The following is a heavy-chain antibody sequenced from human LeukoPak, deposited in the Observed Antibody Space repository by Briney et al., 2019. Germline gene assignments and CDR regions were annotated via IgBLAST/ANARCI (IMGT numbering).Heavy chain of an antibody. J-gene: IGHJ4*02. CDR2: IYYSGST. CDR3: ARDTGTVVDY. CDR1: GGSISTYY. V-gene: IGHV4-59*01. D-gene: IGHD4-23*01. Sequence: PSETLSLTCTVSGGSISTYYWSWIRQPPGKGLEWIGYIYYSGSTNYNPSLKSRVTTSVDTSKNQFSLKLSSVTAADAAVYYCARDTGTVVDYWGQGTLVTVSS.